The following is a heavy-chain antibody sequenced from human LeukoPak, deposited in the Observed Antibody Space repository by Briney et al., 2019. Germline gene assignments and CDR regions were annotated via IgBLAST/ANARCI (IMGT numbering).Heavy chain of an antibody. D-gene: IGHD1-26*01. V-gene: IGHV1-69*06. CDR2: IIPIFGTA. J-gene: IGHJ5*02. CDR1: GGTFSSYA. CDR3: ARDRRLQGDNWFDP. Sequence: SVKVSCKASGGTFSSYAIGWVRQAPGQGLEWMGGIIPIFGTANYAQKFQGRVTITADKSTSTAYMELSSLRSEDTAVYYCARDRRLQGDNWFDPWGQGTLSPSPQ.